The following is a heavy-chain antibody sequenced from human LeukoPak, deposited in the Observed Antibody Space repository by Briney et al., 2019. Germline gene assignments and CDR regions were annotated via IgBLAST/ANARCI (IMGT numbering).Heavy chain of an antibody. CDR1: GYTFTGYY. V-gene: IGHV1-2*02. Sequence: GASVKVSCKASGYTFTGYYMHWVRQAPGQGLEWMGWINPNSGGTYYAQKFQGRVTMTRDTSISTAYMELSRLRSDDTAVYYCARARGSYSFDYWGQGTLVTVSP. J-gene: IGHJ4*02. D-gene: IGHD1-26*01. CDR2: INPNSGGT. CDR3: ARARGSYSFDY.